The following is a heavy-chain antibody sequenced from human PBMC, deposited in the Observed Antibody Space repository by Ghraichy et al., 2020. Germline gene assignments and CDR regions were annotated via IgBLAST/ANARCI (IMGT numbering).Heavy chain of an antibody. V-gene: IGHV4-34*01. CDR3: ARMEMATIRGGGLTPDYYYYYGMDV. J-gene: IGHJ6*02. Sequence: SETLSLTCAVYGGSFSGYYWSWIRQPPGKGLEWIGEINHSGSTNYNPSLKSRVTISVDTSKNQFSLKLSSVTAADTAVYYCARMEMATIRGGGLTPDYYYYYGMDVWGQGTTVTVSS. D-gene: IGHD5-24*01. CDR1: GGSFSGYY. CDR2: INHSGST.